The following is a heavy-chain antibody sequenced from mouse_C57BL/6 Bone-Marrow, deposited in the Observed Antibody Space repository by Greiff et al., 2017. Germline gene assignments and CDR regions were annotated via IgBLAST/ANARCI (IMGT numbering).Heavy chain of an antibody. Sequence: QVQLQQSGPGLVQPSQSLSITCTVSGFSLTSYGVPWVRQSPGKGLEWMGVIWSGGSTDDNAAFISRLSISKDNSTSQVFFKMNSLQADDTAIYYCAREGVTTVGFAYWGQGTLVTVSA. CDR1: GFSLTSYG. J-gene: IGHJ3*01. CDR3: AREGVTTVGFAY. CDR2: IWSGGST. D-gene: IGHD1-1*01. V-gene: IGHV2-2*01.